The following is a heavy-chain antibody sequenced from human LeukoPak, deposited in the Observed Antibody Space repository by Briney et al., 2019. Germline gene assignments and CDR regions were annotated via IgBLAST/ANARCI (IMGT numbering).Heavy chain of an antibody. CDR2: INPNSGGT. CDR3: AREVAHCGGDFYPSTTNWFDP. V-gene: IGHV1-2*02. J-gene: IGHJ5*02. D-gene: IGHD2-21*02. CDR1: GYFFTGYY. Sequence: ASVKVSCKASGYFFTGYYMHWVRQAPGQGLEWMGWINPNSGGTNYAQKFQGRVTMTRDTSISTAYMELSRLRSDDTAVYYCAREVAHCGGDFYPSTTNWFDPWGQGTLVTVSS.